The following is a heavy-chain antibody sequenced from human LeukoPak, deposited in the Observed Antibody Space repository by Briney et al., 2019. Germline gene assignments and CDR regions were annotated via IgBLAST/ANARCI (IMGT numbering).Heavy chain of an antibody. CDR3: ARSRYYESSGPYYFDY. J-gene: IGHJ4*02. V-gene: IGHV1-18*01. CDR2: ISAYSGNT. CDR1: GYTFTSYG. Sequence: ASVKVSCKASGYTFTSYGISWVRQAPGQGLEWVGWISAYSGNTNYAQKLQGRVTMTTDASTSTAYMELRSLRSDDTAVYYCARSRYYESSGPYYFDYWGQGTLVTVSS. D-gene: IGHD3-22*01.